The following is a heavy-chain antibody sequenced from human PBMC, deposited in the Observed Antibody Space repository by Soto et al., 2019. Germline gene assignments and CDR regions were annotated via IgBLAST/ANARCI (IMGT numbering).Heavy chain of an antibody. CDR3: ARRYSGYGDY. CDR1: GGSITSYY. CDR2: IYFSGSA. V-gene: IGHV4-59*12. D-gene: IGHD5-12*01. Sequence: QVPLQESGPGLVKPSETLSLTCTVSGGSITSYYWSWIRQPPGKGLEWLGYIYFSGSANYNPSLQCRVTIPVDTSKIQFPLKLSSVTAADTAVYYCARRYSGYGDYWGQGTLVTVSS. J-gene: IGHJ4*02.